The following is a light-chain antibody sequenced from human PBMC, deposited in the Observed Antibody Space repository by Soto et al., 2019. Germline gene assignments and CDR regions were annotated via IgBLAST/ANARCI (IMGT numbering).Light chain of an antibody. Sequence: DIQMTQSPSSLSASVGDRGTITWQASQDISNYLNWYQQKPGKAPKLLIYDASTLQTGVPSRFSGSGSGTDFTLTISYLQSEDFGTYYCQQFYNYPRTFGQGTKVDIK. V-gene: IGKV1-33*01. CDR2: DAS. CDR3: QQFYNYPRT. J-gene: IGKJ1*01. CDR1: QDISNY.